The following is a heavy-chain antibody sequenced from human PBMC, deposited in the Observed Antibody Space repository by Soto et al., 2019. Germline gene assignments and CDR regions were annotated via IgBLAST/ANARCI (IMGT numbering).Heavy chain of an antibody. CDR3: AHMRTAKFDY. J-gene: IGHJ4*02. V-gene: IGHV2-5*02. D-gene: IGHD2-21*02. CDR2: IYWDDEQ. Sequence: QITLKESGPTLVKPTQTLTLTCNVSGVSLSTGGVGVGWIRQPPGKALEWLALIYWDDEQRSSSALKSRLTITKDTSKNQMVLTMTNMAPEDTATYYCAHMRTAKFDYWGQGTLVTVSS. CDR1: GVSLSTGGVG.